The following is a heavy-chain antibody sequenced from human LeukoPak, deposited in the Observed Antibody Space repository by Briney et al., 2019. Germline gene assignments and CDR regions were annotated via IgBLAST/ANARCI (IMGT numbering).Heavy chain of an antibody. V-gene: IGHV1-46*01. D-gene: IGHD3-10*01. Sequence: ASVKVARKASGYTFTSYYMHWVRLAPGQGLEWMGIINPSGGSTSYAQKFQGRVTMTRDTSTSTVYMELSSLRSEDTAVYYCARVYYYGSGSYYLDYWGQGTLVTVSS. CDR3: ARVYYYGSGSYYLDY. J-gene: IGHJ4*02. CDR1: GYTFTSYY. CDR2: INPSGGST.